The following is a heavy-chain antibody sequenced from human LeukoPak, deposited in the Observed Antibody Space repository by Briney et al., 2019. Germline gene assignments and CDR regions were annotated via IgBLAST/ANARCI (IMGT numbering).Heavy chain of an antibody. V-gene: IGHV3-23*01. CDR2: ISGSGGGT. CDR1: GFTFSSIA. J-gene: IGHJ4*02. Sequence: GGSLRLSCAASGFTFSSIAMSWVRQAPDKGLEWVSTISGSGGGTYYADSVKGRFTISRDDSKNTLYLQMNSLRADDTAVYYCAKDLGRYRNNFFDYWARETWSPSPQ. D-gene: IGHD1-26*01. CDR3: AKDLGRYRNNFFDY.